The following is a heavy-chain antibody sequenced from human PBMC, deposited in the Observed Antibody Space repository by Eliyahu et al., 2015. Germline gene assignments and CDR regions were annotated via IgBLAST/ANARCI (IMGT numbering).Heavy chain of an antibody. CDR1: GFTFSNYY. CDR2: VSGRSDSI. D-gene: IGHD4-17*01. J-gene: IGHJ4*02. V-gene: IGHV3-21*01. Sequence: EVQLVESGGGLVKPGESLRLTCXASGFTFSNYYINWVRQAPGKGLEWVSSVSGRSDSIYYADSVRGRFTISRDNAKNSLYLQMSSLRAEDTALYYCASRFFYGEIYCDYWGQGTLVTVSS. CDR3: ASRFFYGEIYCDY.